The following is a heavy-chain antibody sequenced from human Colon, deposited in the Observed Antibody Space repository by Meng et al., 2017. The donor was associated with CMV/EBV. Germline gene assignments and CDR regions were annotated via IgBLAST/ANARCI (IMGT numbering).Heavy chain of an antibody. CDR1: VNGDIYA. CDR3: ARANDFGRTGSPYYFDS. V-gene: IGHV4-30-2*01. D-gene: IGHD4/OR15-4a*01. Sequence: VNGDIYAWNWIRQPPGKGLEWIGYIYLSGHTHYNPSLRSRITLSLDTANDRFSLNLTSVTAADTAIYYCARANDFGRTGSPYYFDSWGHGALVTVSS. J-gene: IGHJ4*01. CDR2: IYLSGHT.